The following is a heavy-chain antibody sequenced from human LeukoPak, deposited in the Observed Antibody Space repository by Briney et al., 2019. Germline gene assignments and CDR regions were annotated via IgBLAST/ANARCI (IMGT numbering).Heavy chain of an antibody. CDR2: ISHDGMNA. V-gene: IGHV3-23*01. Sequence: GGSLRLSCGASGLHFSGTAMSWVRQAPGKGLEWVSAISHDGMNAYYADSVKGRFTISRDNSKKTVSLEMSILTAADTGVYYCAKDGAQYSSGPECDSRGQGALVTVSP. CDR1: GLHFSGTA. J-gene: IGHJ5*01. CDR3: AKDGAQYSSGPECDS. D-gene: IGHD6-19*01.